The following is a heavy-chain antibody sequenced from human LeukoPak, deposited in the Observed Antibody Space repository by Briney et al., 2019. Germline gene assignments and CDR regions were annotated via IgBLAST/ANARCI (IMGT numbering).Heavy chain of an antibody. CDR3: ARERQQLVLGYNWFDP. Sequence: GGSLRLSCAASGFTFNTYGMHWFRQAPGKGLDWVAVVSNGGGDKFYADSVKGRFTISRDNAKNSLYLQMNSLRAEDTGIYFCARERQQLVLGYNWFDPWGQGTLVTVSS. CDR1: GFTFNTYG. V-gene: IGHV3-33*05. CDR2: VSNGGGDK. J-gene: IGHJ5*02. D-gene: IGHD6-13*01.